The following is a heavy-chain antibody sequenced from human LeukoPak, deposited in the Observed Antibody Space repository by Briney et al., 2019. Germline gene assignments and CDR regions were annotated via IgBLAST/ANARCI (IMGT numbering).Heavy chain of an antibody. CDR1: GYTLTDYY. J-gene: IGHJ4*02. CDR3: ARAIWESSDWYLDY. CDR2: INPNNGGT. D-gene: IGHD6-19*01. V-gene: IGHV1-2*02. Sequence: ASVKVSCKASGYTLTDYYMHWVRQAPGQGLEWMGWINPNNGGTNYAQKFQGRVTMTRDTSISTVYMELSRLRSDDTAVYYCARAIWESSDWYLDYWGQGTLVTVSS.